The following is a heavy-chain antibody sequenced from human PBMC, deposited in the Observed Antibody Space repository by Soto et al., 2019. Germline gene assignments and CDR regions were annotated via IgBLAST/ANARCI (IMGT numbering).Heavy chain of an antibody. V-gene: IGHV1-18*01. CDR2: ISAYNGKT. CDR1: CYTFTSYG. CDR3: ARDRGSYALDY. J-gene: IGHJ4*02. D-gene: IGHD1-26*01. Sequence: QVQLVQSGAEVKKPGASVKVSCNSSCYTFTSYGISWVRQAPGQGLEWMGWISAYNGKTNYSQKLQGRVTMTTDTSTRTAYMELRSLRSDDTSLYYCARDRGSYALDYWGQGTLVTVS.